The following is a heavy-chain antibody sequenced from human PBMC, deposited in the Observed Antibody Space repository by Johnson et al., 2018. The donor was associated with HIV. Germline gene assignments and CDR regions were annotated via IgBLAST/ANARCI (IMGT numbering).Heavy chain of an antibody. CDR2: IYSGGST. CDR1: GFTVSSNY. CDR3: ASLSGRYCSGGSCPLGAFDI. J-gene: IGHJ3*02. Sequence: VQLVESGGGVVQPGRSLRLSCAASGFTVSSNYMSWVRQAPGKGLEWVSVIYSGGSTYYADSVKGRFTISRDNSKNTLYLQMNSLRAEDTAVCYCASLSGRYCSGGSCPLGAFDIWGQGTMVTVSS. V-gene: IGHV3-66*02. D-gene: IGHD2-15*01.